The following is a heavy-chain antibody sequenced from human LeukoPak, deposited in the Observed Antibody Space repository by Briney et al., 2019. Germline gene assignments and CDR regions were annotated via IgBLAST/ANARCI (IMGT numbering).Heavy chain of an antibody. V-gene: IGHV1-69*13. CDR3: ARDRYSSGWYRPFDY. Sequence: ASVKVSCKASGGTFSSYAISWVRQAPGQGLEWMGGIIPIFGTANYAQKFQGRVTITADESTSTAYMELSSLRSEDTAVYYCARDRYSSGWYRPFDYWGQGTLVTVSS. CDR1: GGTFSSYA. CDR2: IIPIFGTA. D-gene: IGHD6-19*01. J-gene: IGHJ4*02.